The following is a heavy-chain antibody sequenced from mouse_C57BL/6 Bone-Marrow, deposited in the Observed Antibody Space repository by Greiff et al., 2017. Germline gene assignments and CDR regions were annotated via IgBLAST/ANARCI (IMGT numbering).Heavy chain of an antibody. CDR3: ARSDYYGSTYWYFDV. Sequence: VQLQQPGAELVKPGASVKMSCKASGYTFTSYWITWVKQRPGQGLEWIGDIYPGSGSTNYNEKFKSKATMTVDTSPSTAYMQLSSLTSEDSAVYYCARSDYYGSTYWYFDVWGTGTTVTVSS. D-gene: IGHD1-1*01. V-gene: IGHV1-55*01. J-gene: IGHJ1*03. CDR2: IYPGSGST. CDR1: GYTFTSYW.